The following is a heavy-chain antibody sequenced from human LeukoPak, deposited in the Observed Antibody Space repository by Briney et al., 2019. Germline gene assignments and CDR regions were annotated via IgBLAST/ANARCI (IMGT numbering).Heavy chain of an antibody. CDR1: GGSFSGYY. J-gene: IGHJ3*02. CDR3: ASPTTVSYDAFDI. V-gene: IGHV4-34*01. CDR2: SNHSGST. D-gene: IGHD4-17*01. Sequence: SETLSLTCAVYGGSFSGYYWSWIRQPPGKGLEWIGESNHSGSTNYNPSLKSRVTISVDTSKNQFSLKLSSVTAADTAVYYCASPTTVSYDAFDIWGQGTMVTVSS.